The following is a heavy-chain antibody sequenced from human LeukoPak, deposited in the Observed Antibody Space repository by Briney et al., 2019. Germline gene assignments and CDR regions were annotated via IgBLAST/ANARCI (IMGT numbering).Heavy chain of an antibody. Sequence: ASVKVSFKASGYTFTGYYIHWVRQAPGQGLEWMGWINPNSGGTNYAQKFQGRVTMTRDTSISTAYMELSRLRSDDTAVYYCARDLETETAAGFWGQGTLVTVSS. CDR1: GYTFTGYY. V-gene: IGHV1-2*02. D-gene: IGHD6-13*01. J-gene: IGHJ4*02. CDR3: ARDLETETAAGF. CDR2: INPNSGGT.